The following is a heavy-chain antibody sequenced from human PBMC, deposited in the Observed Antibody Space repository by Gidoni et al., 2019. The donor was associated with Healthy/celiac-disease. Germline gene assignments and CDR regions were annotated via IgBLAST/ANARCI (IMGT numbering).Heavy chain of an antibody. CDR3: ARESNLGLRLGELSFDY. V-gene: IGHV3-30-3*01. CDR1: GFTFGGYG. J-gene: IGHJ4*02. CDR2: ISYDRSNK. Sequence: QVQLVESGGGLVQPGGSRRLSCAASGFTFGGYGMHWVRQAPGKGLEWVAVISYDRSNKYYAESVKGRFTISRDNSKNTLYLQMNSLRAEDTAVYYCARESNLGLRLGELSFDYWGQGTLVTVSS. D-gene: IGHD3-16*01.